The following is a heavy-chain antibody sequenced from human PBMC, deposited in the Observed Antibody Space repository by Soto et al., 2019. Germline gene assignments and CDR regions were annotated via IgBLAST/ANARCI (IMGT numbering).Heavy chain of an antibody. CDR1: GFTFRGHA. V-gene: IGHV3-23*01. J-gene: IGHJ4*02. D-gene: IGHD5-12*01. CDR2: ISGRGDSS. Sequence: EVQLLESGGGLEQPGGSLRLACEASGFTFRGHAMSWVRQAPGKGLEWVSVISGRGDSSSYADSVKGRFIIIRDNSKSTLYLQMNSLRAEDTAVYFCAKGSGYVYVDYFDYWGQGIGVTVSS. CDR3: AKGSGYVYVDYFDY.